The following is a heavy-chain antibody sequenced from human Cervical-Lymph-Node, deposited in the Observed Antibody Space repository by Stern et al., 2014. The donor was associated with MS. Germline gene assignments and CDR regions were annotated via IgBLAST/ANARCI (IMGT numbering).Heavy chain of an antibody. CDR2: IIPVFGTP. CDR1: GGTFRSFA. V-gene: IGHV1-69*01. J-gene: IGHJ6*02. CDR3: ASAHPATRRGYKGMNV. D-gene: IGHD2-2*01. Sequence: MQLVESGSEVRKAGSSVNVTCKASGGTFRSFAVNWVRQAPGQGLEWVGGIIPVFGTPTYAQKFQGRVTIISDESTNTVYVELSSLTTDDTATYFCASAHPATRRGYKGMNVWGQGTTIAVSS.